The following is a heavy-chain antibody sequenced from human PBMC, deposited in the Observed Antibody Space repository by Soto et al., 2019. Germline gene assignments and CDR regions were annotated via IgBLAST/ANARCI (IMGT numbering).Heavy chain of an antibody. V-gene: IGHV4-39*01. Sequence: SETLSLTCTVSGGSISSSSYYWGWIRQPQGKGLKWIGSIYYSGSTYYNPSLKSRVTISVDTSKNQFSLKLSSVTAADTAVYYCARQPAAYGSGSYYLNYYYYGMDVWGQGTTVTVLL. CDR3: ARQPAAYGSGSYYLNYYYYGMDV. D-gene: IGHD3-10*01. CDR2: IYYSGST. J-gene: IGHJ6*02. CDR1: GGSISSSSYY.